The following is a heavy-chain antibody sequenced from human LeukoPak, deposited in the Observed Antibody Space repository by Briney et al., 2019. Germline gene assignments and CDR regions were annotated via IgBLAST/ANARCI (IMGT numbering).Heavy chain of an antibody. J-gene: IGHJ4*02. CDR2: IYHSGST. CDR3: ARCGDYYDSSGYSYFFDY. CDR1: GGSISSNNW. Sequence: SETLSLTCAVSGGSISSNNWWSWVRQPPGKGLEWIGEIYHSGSTNYNPSLRGRVIISVDKSKNQFSLKLNSVTAADTAVYYCARCGDYYDSSGYSYFFDYWGQGTLVTVSS. V-gene: IGHV4-4*02. D-gene: IGHD3-22*01.